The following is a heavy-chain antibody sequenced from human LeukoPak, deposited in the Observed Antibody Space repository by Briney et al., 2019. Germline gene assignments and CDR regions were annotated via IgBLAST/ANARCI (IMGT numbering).Heavy chain of an antibody. CDR3: ARVVPGNVHFDY. Sequence: PGRSLRLSCAASGFTVSSNYMSWVRQAPGKGLEWVSVIYSGGSTYYADSVKGRFTISRDNSKNTLYLQMNSLRAEDTAVYYCARVVPGNVHFDYWGQGTLVTVSS. CDR1: GFTVSSNY. CDR2: IYSGGST. V-gene: IGHV3-53*01. J-gene: IGHJ4*02. D-gene: IGHD1-1*01.